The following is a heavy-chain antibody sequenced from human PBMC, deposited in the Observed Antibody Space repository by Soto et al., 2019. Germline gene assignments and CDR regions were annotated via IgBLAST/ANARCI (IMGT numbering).Heavy chain of an antibody. Sequence: SETLSLTCTVSGGDISSYYWSWIRQPPGKGLEWIGYIYYSGSTNYNPSLKSRVTISVDTSKNQFSRKLSSVTAADTAVYYCARGFYYYYYMDVWGKGTTVTVSS. J-gene: IGHJ6*03. V-gene: IGHV4-59*01. CDR3: ARGFYYYYYMDV. CDR1: GGDISSYY. CDR2: IYYSGST.